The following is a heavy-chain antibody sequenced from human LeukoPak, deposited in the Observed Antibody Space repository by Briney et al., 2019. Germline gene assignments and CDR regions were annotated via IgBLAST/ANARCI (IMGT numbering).Heavy chain of an antibody. CDR3: ARHGGPSDSSGYLYYLDS. V-gene: IGHV4-59*08. D-gene: IGHD3-22*01. CDR2: IHYSGST. J-gene: IGHJ4*02. CDR1: GGSISSYY. Sequence: SDTLSLTCTVSGGSISSYYWSWSRQPPGKGLEWIGYIHYSGSTNYNPSLKSRVTISVDTSKNQFSLKLSSVTAADTAMHYCARHGGPSDSSGYLYYLDSWGQGTLVTVSS.